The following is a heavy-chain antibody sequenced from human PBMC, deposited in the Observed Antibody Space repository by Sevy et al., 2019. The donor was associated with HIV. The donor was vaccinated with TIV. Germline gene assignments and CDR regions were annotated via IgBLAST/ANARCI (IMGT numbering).Heavy chain of an antibody. J-gene: IGHJ4*02. CDR2: IRRKAYGGTT. D-gene: IGHD3-22*01. V-gene: IGHV3-49*03. CDR1: GFTFGDYA. CDR3: TRRYYYDSSAL. Sequence: GGSLRLSCTASGFTFGDYAMSWFRQAPGKGREWVGFIRRKAYGGTTEYAASVKGRFTISRDDSKSIAYLQMNSLNTDDTAVYYCTRRYYYDSSALRGQGTLVTVSS.